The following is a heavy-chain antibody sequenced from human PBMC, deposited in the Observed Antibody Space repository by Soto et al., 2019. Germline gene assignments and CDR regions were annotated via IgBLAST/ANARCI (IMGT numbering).Heavy chain of an antibody. Sequence: QVQLVQSGAEVKKTGASVKVSCKASGYSFTTYDINWVRQASGQGLEWMGWMSPNNGVTDYTQKFKGRVTMTRDPSISTAYMELNSLTSEDTAVYYWARGVAAGLDYWGQGTVVTVS. V-gene: IGHV1-8*01. J-gene: IGHJ4*02. CDR1: GYSFTTYD. CDR3: ARGVAAGLDY. D-gene: IGHD5-12*01. CDR2: MSPNNGVT.